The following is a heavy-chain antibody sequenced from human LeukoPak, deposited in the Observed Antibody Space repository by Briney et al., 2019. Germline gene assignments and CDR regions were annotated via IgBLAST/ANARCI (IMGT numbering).Heavy chain of an antibody. Sequence: SETLSLTCAVYGGSFSGYYWGWIRQPPGKGLEWIGEINHSGSTNYNPSLKSRVTISVDTSKNQFSLKLSSVTAADTAVYYCARGLVSMVRGVRFDYWGQGTLVTVSS. D-gene: IGHD3-10*01. CDR3: ARGLVSMVRGVRFDY. CDR2: INHSGST. V-gene: IGHV4-34*01. J-gene: IGHJ4*02. CDR1: GGSFSGYY.